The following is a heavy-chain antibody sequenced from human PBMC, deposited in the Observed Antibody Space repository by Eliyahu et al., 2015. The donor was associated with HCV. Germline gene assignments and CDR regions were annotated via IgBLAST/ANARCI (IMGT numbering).Heavy chain of an antibody. J-gene: IGHJ4*02. V-gene: IGHV3-33*01. CDR3: ARGKDSSGNYFEY. CDR2: MWYDGSNK. D-gene: IGHD3-22*01. Sequence: QVQLVESGGGVVQPGTSLRLSCXAXGXXFSTXGMHGVRQAPGKGLEWVAVMWYDGSNKYYADSVRGRFTISRDNSKNTLYLQMNSLRAEDTAVYYCARGKDSSGNYFEYWGQGTPVAVSS. CDR1: GXXFSTXG.